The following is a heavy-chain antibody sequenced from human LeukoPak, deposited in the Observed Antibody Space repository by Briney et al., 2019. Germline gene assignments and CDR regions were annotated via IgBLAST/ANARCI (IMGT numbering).Heavy chain of an antibody. CDR2: ISGSGGST. D-gene: IGHD3-10*01. CDR3: AKDQRFGDLDDY. V-gene: IGHV3-23*01. Sequence: GGSLRLSCAASGFTFSSYAMSWVRQAPGKGLEWVSTISGSGGSTYYADSVKGRFTISRDNSKNTLYLQMTSLRAEDTAVYYCAKDQRFGDLDDYRGQGTLVTVSS. J-gene: IGHJ4*02. CDR1: GFTFSSYA.